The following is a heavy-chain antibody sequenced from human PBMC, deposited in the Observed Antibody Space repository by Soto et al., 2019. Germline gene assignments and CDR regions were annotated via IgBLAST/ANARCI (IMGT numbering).Heavy chain of an antibody. CDR2: INGDGSDT. V-gene: IGHV3-74*01. CDR3: AREVGPSGYISGWYHR. J-gene: IGHJ4*02. D-gene: IGHD6-19*01. CDR1: GFTFSDSW. Sequence: GGSLRLSCAASGFTFSDSWMHWVRQAPGKGLVWVSRINGDGSDTNYADSLKGRFTISRDNAKNMMYLQMNSLRAEDTAVYYCAREVGPSGYISGWYHRWGQGTLVTVSS.